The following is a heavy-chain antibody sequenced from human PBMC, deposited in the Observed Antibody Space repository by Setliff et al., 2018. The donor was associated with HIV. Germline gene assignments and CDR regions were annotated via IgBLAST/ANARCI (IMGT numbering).Heavy chain of an antibody. D-gene: IGHD4-17*01. J-gene: IGHJ4*01. V-gene: IGHV4-4*09. CDR2: IYVTGST. Sequence: SETLSLTCSVSSGSVSGYYWSWVRQPAGKRPEWIGHIYVTGSTAYKPYLRGRATISLDTSKNQFSLKLTSVTAADTAVYFCARLSTGDLRLFEYWGHGALVTVSS. CDR1: SGSVSGYY. CDR3: ARLSTGDLRLFEY.